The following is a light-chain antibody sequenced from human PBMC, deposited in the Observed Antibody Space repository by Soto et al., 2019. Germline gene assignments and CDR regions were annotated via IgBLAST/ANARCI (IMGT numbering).Light chain of an antibody. J-gene: IGLJ2*01. CDR1: GSDVGGNNY. V-gene: IGLV2-14*01. CDR3: SSYTTSSTLV. CDR2: DVS. Sequence: QSALTQPASVSGSPGQSITISCTGTGSDVGGNNYVSWYQQYPGKAPKVMISDVSNRPSGVSNRFSGSKSGNTASLTISGLQAEDEADYYCSSYTTSSTLVFGGGTQLTVL.